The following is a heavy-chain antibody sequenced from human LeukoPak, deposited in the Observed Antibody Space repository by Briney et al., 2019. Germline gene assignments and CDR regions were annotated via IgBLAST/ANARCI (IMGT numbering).Heavy chain of an antibody. CDR2: IKQDGSEK. Sequence: QPGGSLRLSCAASGFTFSGYWMSWVRQAPGKGLEWVANIKQDGSEKYYVDSVKGRFTISRDNAKNSLYLQMNSLRAEDTAVYYCARGESGLDFWSGRDNWFDPWGQGTLVTVSS. J-gene: IGHJ5*02. CDR1: GFTFSGYW. D-gene: IGHD3-3*01. V-gene: IGHV3-7*01. CDR3: ARGESGLDFWSGRDNWFDP.